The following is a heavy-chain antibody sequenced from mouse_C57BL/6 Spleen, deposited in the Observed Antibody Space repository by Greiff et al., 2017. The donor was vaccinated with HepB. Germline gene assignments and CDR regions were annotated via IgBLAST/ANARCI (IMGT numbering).Heavy chain of an antibody. D-gene: IGHD1-1*01. V-gene: IGHV5-17*01. J-gene: IGHJ2*01. Sequence: EVQLVESGGGLVKPGGSLKLSCAASGFTFSDYGMHWVRQAPEKGLEWVAYISSGSSTIYYADTVKGRFTISRDNAKNTLFLQMTSLRSEDTAMYYCASSYYYGSYFDYWGQGTTLTVSS. CDR2: ISSGSSTI. CDR1: GFTFSDYG. CDR3: ASSYYYGSYFDY.